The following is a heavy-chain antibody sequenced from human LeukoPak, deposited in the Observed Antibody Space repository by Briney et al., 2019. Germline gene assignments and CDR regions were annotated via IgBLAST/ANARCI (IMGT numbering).Heavy chain of an antibody. CDR3: TRDLLSKSRIHEGSMDV. CDR2: ISGSSSYI. CDR1: GLSFSSYS. D-gene: IGHD3-10*01. V-gene: IGHV3-21*01. J-gene: IGHJ6*03. Sequence: GGSLRLSCEASGLSFSSYSMNWVRQAPGKGVEWVSSISGSSSYIYYADSVTGRFTISRDNAKNSLYLQMKSPRVEDTAVYYCTRDLLSKSRIHEGSMDVWGKGTTVTISS.